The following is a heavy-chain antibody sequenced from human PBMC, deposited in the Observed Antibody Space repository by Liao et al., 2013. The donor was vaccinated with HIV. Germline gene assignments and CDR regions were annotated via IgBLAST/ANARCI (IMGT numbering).Heavy chain of an antibody. CDR3: ARDRYSNYVGWFDP. D-gene: IGHD4-11*01. CDR2: IYYSGST. Sequence: QLQLQESGPGLVKPSETLSLTCTVSGGSISSSDCYWGWIRQPPGKGLEWIGSIYYSGSTNYNPSLKSRVTISVDTSKNQFSLKLSSVTAADTAVYYCARDRYSNYVGWFDPWGQGTLVTVSS. V-gene: IGHV4-39*07. J-gene: IGHJ5*02. CDR1: GGSISSSDCY.